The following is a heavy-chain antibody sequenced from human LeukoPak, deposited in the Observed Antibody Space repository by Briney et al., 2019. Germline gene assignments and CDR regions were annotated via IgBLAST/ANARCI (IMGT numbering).Heavy chain of an antibody. Sequence: GGPLRLSCAASEFTFSSYWMSWVRQAPGKGREWVANIKQDGSEKYYVDSVKGRFTISRDNAKNSLYLQMNSLRAEDTAVYYCARVRDQGYSYGYYFDYWGQGTLVTVSS. CDR3: ARVRDQGYSYGYYFDY. D-gene: IGHD5-18*01. CDR2: IKQDGSEK. J-gene: IGHJ4*02. V-gene: IGHV3-7*01. CDR1: EFTFSSYW.